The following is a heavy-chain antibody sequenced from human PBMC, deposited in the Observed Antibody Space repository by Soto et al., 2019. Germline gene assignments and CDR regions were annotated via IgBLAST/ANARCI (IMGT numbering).Heavy chain of an antibody. J-gene: IGHJ3*02. Sequence: SHKRRVSYGYINNGGYYRSRKRQPPGKGLEWIGYIYHSGSTYYNPSLKSRVTISVDTSKNQFSLKLSSVTAADTAVYYCARPAVTTVTGVAFDIWGQGTMVTVSS. CDR3: ARPAVTTVTGVAFDI. D-gene: IGHD4-17*01. V-gene: IGHV4-30-2*01. CDR2: IYHSGST. CDR1: YGYINNGGYY.